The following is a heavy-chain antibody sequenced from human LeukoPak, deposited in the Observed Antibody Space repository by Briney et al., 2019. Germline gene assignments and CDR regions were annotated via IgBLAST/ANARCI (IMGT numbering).Heavy chain of an antibody. J-gene: IGHJ4*02. D-gene: IGHD4-23*01. CDR3: ARGWLAETTVVTPYNY. Sequence: ASVKVSCKASGGTFNSYDISWVRQAPGQGLEWMGGITPIFGTAKYAQKFQGRVTITAVESMSTAYMELSSLRSEDTAVYYCARGWLAETTVVTPYNYWGQGTLVTVSS. CDR2: ITPIFGTA. V-gene: IGHV1-69*13. CDR1: GGTFNSYD.